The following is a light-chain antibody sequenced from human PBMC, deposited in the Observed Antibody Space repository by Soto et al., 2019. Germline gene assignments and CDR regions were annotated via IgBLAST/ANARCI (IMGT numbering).Light chain of an antibody. V-gene: IGLV6-57*02. Sequence: NFMLTQPHSVSESPGKTVTLSCTGSSGSIASNYVQWYQQRPGSAPTVVIYADDQRPSGVPDRFSGSIDRSSNSASLTISGLKTEDEADYYCQSYVSLNLVFGTRTKVTVL. CDR3: QSYVSLNLV. J-gene: IGLJ1*01. CDR2: ADD. CDR1: SGSIASNY.